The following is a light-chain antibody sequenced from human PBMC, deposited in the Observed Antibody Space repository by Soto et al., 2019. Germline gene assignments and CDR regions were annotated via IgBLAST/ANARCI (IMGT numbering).Light chain of an antibody. CDR1: QSVSSNF. CDR3: QQYGSSPPWT. V-gene: IGKV3-20*01. Sequence: EIVLTQSPGTLSLSPGERATVSCRASQSVSSNFLAWYQKKPGQAPRLLIYGASSRATGIPDRFSGSGSGTDFTLTISRLEPEDFAVYYCQQYGSSPPWTFGQGTKVEIK. J-gene: IGKJ1*01. CDR2: GAS.